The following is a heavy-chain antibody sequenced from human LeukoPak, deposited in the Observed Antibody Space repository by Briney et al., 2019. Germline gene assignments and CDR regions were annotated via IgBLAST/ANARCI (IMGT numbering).Heavy chain of an antibody. CDR2: IYYSGST. V-gene: IGHV4-59*01. CDR3: ARDGGYCSSTNCYDY. J-gene: IGHJ4*02. CDR1: GGSISSYY. Sequence: SETLSLTCTVSGGSISSYYWSWIRQPPGKGLEWIGYIYYSGSTNYNPSLKSRVTISVDTSKNRFSLKLRSVTAADTAVYYCARDGGYCSSTNCYDYWGQGTLVTVSS. D-gene: IGHD2-2*03.